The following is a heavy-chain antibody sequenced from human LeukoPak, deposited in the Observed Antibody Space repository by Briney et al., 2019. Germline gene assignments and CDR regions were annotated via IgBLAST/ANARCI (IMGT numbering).Heavy chain of an antibody. D-gene: IGHD1-26*01. CDR1: GGTFSSYA. V-gene: IGHV1-69*04. CDR3: ATYSGSYWGGNWFDP. CDR2: IIPIFGIA. Sequence: SVKVSCKASGGTFSSYAISWVRQAPGQGLEWMGRIIPIFGIANYAQKFQGRVTITADKSTSTAYMELSGPRSEDTAVYYCATYSGSYWGGNWFDPWGQGTLVTVFS. J-gene: IGHJ5*02.